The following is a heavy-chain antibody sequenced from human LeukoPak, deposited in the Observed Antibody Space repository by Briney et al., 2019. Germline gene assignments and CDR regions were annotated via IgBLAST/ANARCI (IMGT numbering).Heavy chain of an antibody. V-gene: IGHV1-69*04. CDR3: ERDRPRARYFDY. CDR1: GGTFSDYS. D-gene: IGHD2-15*01. Sequence: ASVKVSCKASGGTFSDYSISWVRQAPGQGLEWMGRIIPILNVPNYAQKSEGRVTITTDKSTRTAYMEPSSLQPEDTALYYRERDRPRARYFDYWGQGNLVTVSS. J-gene: IGHJ4*02. CDR2: IIPILNVP.